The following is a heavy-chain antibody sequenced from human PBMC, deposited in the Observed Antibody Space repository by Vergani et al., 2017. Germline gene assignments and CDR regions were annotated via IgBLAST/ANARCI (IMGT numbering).Heavy chain of an antibody. Sequence: QLQLQESGPGLVKPSETLSLTCTVSGGSISSSSYYWGWIRQPPGKGLEWIGSIYYSGSTYYNPSLKSRVTISVDTSKNQFSLKLSSLTAADTAVYYCARHEYYDSSCYLPCDAFDIWGQGTMVTVSS. D-gene: IGHD3-22*01. J-gene: IGHJ3*02. CDR1: GGSISSSSYY. CDR3: ARHEYYDSSCYLPCDAFDI. CDR2: IYYSGST. V-gene: IGHV4-39*01.